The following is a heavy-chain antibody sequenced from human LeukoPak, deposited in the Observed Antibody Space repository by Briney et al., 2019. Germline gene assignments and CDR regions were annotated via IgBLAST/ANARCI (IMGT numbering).Heavy chain of an antibody. D-gene: IGHD2-2*01. CDR3: TTDPGPPAAPWDWFDP. CDR1: GFTFSNAC. Sequence: GGSLRLSCAASGFTFSNACMSWVRQAPGKGLEWVGHIKSKTDGGTTDYAAPVKGRFTISRDDSKNTLYLQMNSLKTEDTAVYYCTTDPGPPAAPWDWFDPWGQGTLVTVSS. V-gene: IGHV3-15*01. CDR2: IKSKTDGGTT. J-gene: IGHJ5*02.